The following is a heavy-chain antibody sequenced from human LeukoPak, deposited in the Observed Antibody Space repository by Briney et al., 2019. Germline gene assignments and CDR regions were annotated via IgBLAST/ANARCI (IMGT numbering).Heavy chain of an antibody. Sequence: GGSLRLSCAASGFTFDDYAMHWVRHAPGKGLEWVSGISWNSGSIGYADSVKGRFTISRDNAKNSLYLQMNSLRAEDMALYYCAKDTRNGGLLGNDAFDIWGQGTMVTVSS. J-gene: IGHJ3*02. V-gene: IGHV3-9*03. CDR2: ISWNSGSI. D-gene: IGHD7-27*01. CDR3: AKDTRNGGLLGNDAFDI. CDR1: GFTFDDYA.